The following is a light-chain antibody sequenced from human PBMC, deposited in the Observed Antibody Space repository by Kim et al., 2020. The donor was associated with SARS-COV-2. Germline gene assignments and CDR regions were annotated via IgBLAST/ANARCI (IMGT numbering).Light chain of an antibody. CDR3: QQYVNSPRT. J-gene: IGKJ2*01. Sequence: EIVLTQSPCPLSLSPGERATLSCRGSQGVGSHYLAWFRQNPGQAPRRHIYGASSRATGIPDRFSASGSGTDFSLTFSRLEPEDFAVYFWQQYVNSPRTYGQGTKLEI. V-gene: IGKV3-20*01. CDR2: GAS. CDR1: QGVGSHY.